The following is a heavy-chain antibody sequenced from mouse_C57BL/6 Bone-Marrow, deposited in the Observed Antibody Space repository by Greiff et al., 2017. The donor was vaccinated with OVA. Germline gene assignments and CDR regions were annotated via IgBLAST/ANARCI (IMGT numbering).Heavy chain of an antibody. CDR2: IYPGSGSN. CDR3: ARRFYYCGSSRYAMDY. V-gene: IGHV1-55*01. Sequence: QVQLQQPGAELVKPGASVKMSCKASGYTFTSYWITWVKQRPGQGLEWIGDIYPGSGSNNYNEKFKSKATLTVDNSSSTADMQLSILTSEDSAVYYCARRFYYCGSSRYAMDYWGQGTSVTVSS. D-gene: IGHD1-1*01. J-gene: IGHJ4*01. CDR1: GYTFTSYW.